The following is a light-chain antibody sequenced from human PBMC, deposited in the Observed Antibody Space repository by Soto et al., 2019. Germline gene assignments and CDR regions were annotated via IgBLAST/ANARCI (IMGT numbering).Light chain of an antibody. J-gene: IGKJ1*01. CDR3: QQSYSTHWT. V-gene: IGKV1-39*01. Sequence: DIQMTQSPSSLSASVGDRVTITCRASQSVSSYLNWYQQKPGKAPKLLIYAASSLQSGVPPRFSGSGFGTDFTLTISSLQPEDFATYYCQQSYSTHWTFGQGTKVEIK. CDR1: QSVSSY. CDR2: AAS.